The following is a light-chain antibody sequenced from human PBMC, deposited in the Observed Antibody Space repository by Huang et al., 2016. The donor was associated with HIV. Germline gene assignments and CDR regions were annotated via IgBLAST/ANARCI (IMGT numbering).Light chain of an antibody. V-gene: IGKV1-NL1*01. Sequence: DIQMTQSPSSLSASVGDRVTITCRESQGIGNSLAWYQQKPEKAPRLLLYATSRLESGVPSRFSGSGSGTHYTLTISTLQPEDIASYYCQQYHGIPWTFGQGTKVEIK. CDR2: ATS. J-gene: IGKJ1*01. CDR1: QGIGNS. CDR3: QQYHGIPWT.